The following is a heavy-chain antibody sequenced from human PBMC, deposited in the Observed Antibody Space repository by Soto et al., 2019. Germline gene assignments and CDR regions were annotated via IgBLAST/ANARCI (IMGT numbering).Heavy chain of an antibody. V-gene: IGHV4-30-4*01. J-gene: IGHJ6*02. CDR2: IYYSGST. Sequence: KASETLSLTCTVSGGSISTGDYYWSWIRQPPGKGLEWIGYIYYSGSTYNNPSLKSRVTISVDTPKNQFSLKLNSVTAADTAVYYCAIRPARHGGMDVWGQGTTVTVSS. CDR1: GGSISTGDYY. CDR3: AIRPARHGGMDV.